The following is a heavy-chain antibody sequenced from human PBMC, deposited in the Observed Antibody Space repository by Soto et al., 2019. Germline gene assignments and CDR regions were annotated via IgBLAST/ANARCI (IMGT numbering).Heavy chain of an antibody. CDR3: ARRITMVRGVPLGYYYYYMDV. Sequence: ASVKVSCKASGFPFTSLDINWVRQAPGQGLEWVGYMTPSGNIGYVQKFRGRVSMTRNASISTVYMELSSLRSEDTAVYYCARRITMVRGVPLGYYYYYMDVWGKGTTVTVSS. D-gene: IGHD3-10*01. CDR1: GFPFTSLD. J-gene: IGHJ6*03. V-gene: IGHV1-8*01. CDR2: MTPSGNI.